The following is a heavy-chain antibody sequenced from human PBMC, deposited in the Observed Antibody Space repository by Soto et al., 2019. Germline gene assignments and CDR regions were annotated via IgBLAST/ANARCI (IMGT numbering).Heavy chain of an antibody. J-gene: IGHJ6*02. CDR3: ARDQGITTFGVYSMYYYGMDV. Sequence: ASVKVSCKASGYTFTNSGIIWVRQAPGQGLEWLGWINTDNGNTNYAQHLQGRVTLTTDTSTSTAYMDLRSLRPDDTAVYYCARDQGITTFGVYSMYYYGMDVWGPGTTVTSP. CDR2: INTDNGNT. V-gene: IGHV1-18*01. CDR1: GYTFTNSG. D-gene: IGHD3-3*01.